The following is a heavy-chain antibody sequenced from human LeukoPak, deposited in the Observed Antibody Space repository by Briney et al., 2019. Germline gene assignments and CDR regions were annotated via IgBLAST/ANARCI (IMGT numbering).Heavy chain of an antibody. D-gene: IGHD3-3*01. CDR3: ARAYDFWSGPGGY. Sequence: GGSLRLSCAASGFTFSSYSMNWVRQAPGKGLEWVSYISSSSSTIYYADSVKGRFTISRDNAKNSLYLQMNSLRAEDTAVYCCARAYDFWSGPGGYWGQGTLVTVSS. J-gene: IGHJ4*02. V-gene: IGHV3-48*01. CDR2: ISSSSSTI. CDR1: GFTFSSYS.